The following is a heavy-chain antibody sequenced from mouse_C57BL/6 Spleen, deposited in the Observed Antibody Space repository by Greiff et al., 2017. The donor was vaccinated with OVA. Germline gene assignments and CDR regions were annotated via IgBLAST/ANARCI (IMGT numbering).Heavy chain of an antibody. V-gene: IGHV14-2*01. CDR1: GFTFKDYY. Sequence: VQLQQSGAELVKPGASVKLSCTASGFTFKDYYMHWVKQRTGQGLEWIGRIDPEDGETKYAPKFQGKATLTADKSSNTAYLQLSSLTSEDTAVYYCASSLGRDAMDYWGQGTSVTVSS. CDR2: IDPEDGET. CDR3: ASSLGRDAMDY. D-gene: IGHD6-2*01. J-gene: IGHJ4*01.